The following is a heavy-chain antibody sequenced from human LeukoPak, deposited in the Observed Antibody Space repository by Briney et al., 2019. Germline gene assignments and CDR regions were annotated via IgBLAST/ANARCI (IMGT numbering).Heavy chain of an antibody. D-gene: IGHD5-18*01. Sequence: SETLSLTCAVYGGSFSGYYWSWIRQPPGKGLEWIGEINHSGSTNYNPSLKSRVTISVDTSKNQFSLKLSSVTAADTAVHYCARAPPFGYSYGLNWFDPWGQGTLVTVSS. V-gene: IGHV4-34*01. J-gene: IGHJ5*02. CDR2: INHSGST. CDR1: GGSFSGYY. CDR3: ARAPPFGYSYGLNWFDP.